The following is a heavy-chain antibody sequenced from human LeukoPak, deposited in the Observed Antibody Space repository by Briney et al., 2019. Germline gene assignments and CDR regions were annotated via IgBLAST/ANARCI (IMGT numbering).Heavy chain of an antibody. CDR2: ISAYNGNT. CDR3: ARDGRRVATKTPYPGY. Sequence: GASVKVSCKASGYTFTSYGISWVRQAPGQGLEWMGWISAYNGNTNSTQKLQGRVTMTTDTSTSTAYMELRSLRSDGTAVYYCARDGRRVATKTPYPGYWGQGTLVTVSS. V-gene: IGHV1-18*01. J-gene: IGHJ4*02. D-gene: IGHD5-24*01. CDR1: GYTFTSYG.